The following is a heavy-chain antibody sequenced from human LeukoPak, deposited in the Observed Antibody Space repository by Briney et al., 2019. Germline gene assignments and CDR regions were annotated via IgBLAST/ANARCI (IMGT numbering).Heavy chain of an antibody. CDR2: IYYDGST. V-gene: IGHV4-39*07. Sequence: PSETLSLTCTVSGGSISSSTYYWVWIRQPPGKGLEWIGSIYYDGSTYYKPSLQSRVTISVDTSKNQFSLKLSSVTAADTAVYYCARTTTYCSSTSCYTDAFDIWGQGTMVTVSS. J-gene: IGHJ3*02. CDR3: ARTTTYCSSTSCYTDAFDI. D-gene: IGHD2-2*02. CDR1: GGSISSSTYY.